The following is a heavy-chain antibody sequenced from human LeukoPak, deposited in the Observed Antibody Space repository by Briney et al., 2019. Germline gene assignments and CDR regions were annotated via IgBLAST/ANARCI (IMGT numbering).Heavy chain of an antibody. Sequence: PGGSLRLSCAASGFTFSNYMIAWVRQAPGKGLVWVLTVNSDGSSTAYADSVKGRFTISRDNAENTVFLQLHSLRAEDTAVYYCTRGHPGKLDYWGQGTLVTVSS. J-gene: IGHJ4*02. CDR1: GFTFSNYM. CDR3: TRGHPGKLDY. V-gene: IGHV3-74*01. D-gene: IGHD3-10*01. CDR2: VNSDGSST.